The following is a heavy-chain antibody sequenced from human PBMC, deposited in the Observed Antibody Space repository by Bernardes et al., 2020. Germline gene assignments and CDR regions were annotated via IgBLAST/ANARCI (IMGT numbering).Heavy chain of an antibody. D-gene: IGHD4-17*01. V-gene: IGHV3-48*02. CDR3: ARDGFRDDYGDPIDY. J-gene: IGHJ4*02. CDR2: ISSSSSTI. Sequence: GGSLRLSCAASGFTFSSYSMNWVRQAPGKGLEWVSYISSSSSTIYYADSVKGRFTISRDNAKNSLYLQMNSLRDEDTAVYYCARDGFRDDYGDPIDYWGQGTLVTVSS. CDR1: GFTFSSYS.